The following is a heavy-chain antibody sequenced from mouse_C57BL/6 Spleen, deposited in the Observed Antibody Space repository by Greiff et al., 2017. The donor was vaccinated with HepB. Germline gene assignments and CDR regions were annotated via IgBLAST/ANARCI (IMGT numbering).Heavy chain of an antibody. J-gene: IGHJ4*01. CDR2: IGPGSGST. V-gene: IGHV1-77*01. CDR3: ASPYYYGSSYDAMDY. D-gene: IGHD1-1*01. Sequence: VQLQHSGAELVKPGASVKISCKASGYTFTDYYINWVKQRPGQGLEWIGKIGPGSGSTYYNEKFKGKATLTADKSSSTAYMQLSSLTSEDSAVYFCASPYYYGSSYDAMDYWGQGTSVTVSS. CDR1: GYTFTDYY.